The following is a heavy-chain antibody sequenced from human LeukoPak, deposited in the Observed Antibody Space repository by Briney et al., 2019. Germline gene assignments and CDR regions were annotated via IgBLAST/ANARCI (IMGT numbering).Heavy chain of an antibody. CDR2: INPSGGST. V-gene: IGHV1-46*01. CDR3: AGDVPYSSGWSYCYYYGMDV. D-gene: IGHD6-19*01. Sequence: ASVKVSCKASGYTFTSYYMHWVRQAPGQGLEWMGIINPSGGSTSYAQKFQGRVTMTRDTSTSTVYMELSSLRSEDTAVYYCAGDVPYSSGWSYCYYYGMDVWGQGTTVTVSS. CDR1: GYTFTSYY. J-gene: IGHJ6*02.